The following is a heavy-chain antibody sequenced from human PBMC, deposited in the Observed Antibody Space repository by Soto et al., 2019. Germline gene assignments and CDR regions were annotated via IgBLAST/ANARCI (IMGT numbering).Heavy chain of an antibody. V-gene: IGHV3-23*01. D-gene: IGHD3-3*01. CDR2: ISGSGGST. Sequence: GGSLRLSCAASGFTFSSYAMSWVRQAPGKGLEWVSAISGSGGSTYYADSGEGRFTISRDNSKNTLYLQMNSLRAEDTAVYYCAKGSPGYYDFWSGTRPYYFDYWGQGTLVTVSS. CDR1: GFTFSSYA. J-gene: IGHJ4*02. CDR3: AKGSPGYYDFWSGTRPYYFDY.